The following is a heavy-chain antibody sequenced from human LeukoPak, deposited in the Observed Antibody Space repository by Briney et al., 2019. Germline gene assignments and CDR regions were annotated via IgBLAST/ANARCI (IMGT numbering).Heavy chain of an antibody. V-gene: IGHV4-34*01. J-gene: IGHJ4*02. CDR2: INHSGST. Sequence: SETLSLTCAVYGGSFSGYYWSWIRQPPGKGLEWIGEINHSGSTNYNPSLKSRVTISVDTSKNQFSLKLSSVTAADTAVYYCAREGDNIDYWGQGTLVTVSS. CDR1: GGSFSGYY. CDR3: AREGDNIDY. D-gene: IGHD1-14*01.